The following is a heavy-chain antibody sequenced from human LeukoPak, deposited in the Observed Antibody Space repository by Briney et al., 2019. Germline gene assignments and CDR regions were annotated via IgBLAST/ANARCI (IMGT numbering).Heavy chain of an antibody. Sequence: SETLSLTCAVYGGSFSGYYWSWLRQPPGKGLEWLGEINHSGSTNYNPSLKSRVTISVDTSKNQFSLKLSSVTAADTAVYYCARRKQWLVGWFDPWGQGTLVTVSS. CDR1: GGSFSGYY. J-gene: IGHJ5*02. CDR3: ARRKQWLVGWFDP. V-gene: IGHV4-34*01. CDR2: INHSGST. D-gene: IGHD6-19*01.